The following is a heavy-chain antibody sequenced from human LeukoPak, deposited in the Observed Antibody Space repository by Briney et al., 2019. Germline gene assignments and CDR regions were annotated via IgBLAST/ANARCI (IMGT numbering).Heavy chain of an antibody. V-gene: IGHV5-51*01. CDR3: ARHRLGYCSGGSCYSGWFDP. CDR2: IYPGDSAT. Sequence: GESLKISCKGSGYSLTSYWIGWVRQMPGKGLEWMGIIYPGDSATRYSPSFQGQVTISADKSISTAYLQWSSLKASDTAMYYCARHRLGYCSGGSCYSGWFDPWGQGTLVTVSS. D-gene: IGHD2-15*01. CDR1: GYSLTSYW. J-gene: IGHJ5*02.